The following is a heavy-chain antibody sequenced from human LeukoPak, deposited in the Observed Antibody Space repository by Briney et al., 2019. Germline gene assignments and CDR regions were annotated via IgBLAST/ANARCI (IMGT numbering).Heavy chain of an antibody. D-gene: IGHD4-17*01. Sequence: PGGSLRLSCAASGFTFSPYSFNWVRQAPGKGLEWVSSISSSSSYIYYADSVKGRFTISRDNAKNSLYLQMNSLRAEDTAVYYCARDKERTTIPPFALDIWGQGTMVTVSS. V-gene: IGHV3-21*01. J-gene: IGHJ3*02. CDR3: ARDKERTTIPPFALDI. CDR2: ISSSSSYI. CDR1: GFTFSPYS.